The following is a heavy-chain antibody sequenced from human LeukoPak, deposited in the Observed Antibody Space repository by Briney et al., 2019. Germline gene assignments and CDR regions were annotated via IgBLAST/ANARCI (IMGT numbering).Heavy chain of an antibody. CDR2: IRSKANSYAT. V-gene: IGHV3-73*01. CDR3: NSNYEEADY. D-gene: IGHD4-4*01. J-gene: IGHJ4*02. CDR1: GFTFSSYA. Sequence: PGGSLRLSCAASGFTFSSYAMSWVRQASGKGLEWVGRIRSKANSYATAYAASVKGRFTISRDDSKNTAYLQMNSLKTEGTAVYYCNSNYEEADYWGQGTLVTVSS.